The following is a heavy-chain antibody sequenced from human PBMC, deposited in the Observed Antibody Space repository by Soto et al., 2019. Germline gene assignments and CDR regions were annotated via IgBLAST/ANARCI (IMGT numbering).Heavy chain of an antibody. CDR1: GGTFSSYT. J-gene: IGHJ5*02. CDR2: IIPTLGIA. CDR3: ARDLSLGPSSYQLLGNWFDP. D-gene: IGHD2-2*01. V-gene: IGHV1-69*08. Sequence: QVQLVQSGAEVKKPGSSVKVSCKAYGGTFSSYTISWVRQAPGQGLEWMGRIIPTLGIANYAQKFQGRVTSTADKSTSTAYMELSSLRSEDTALYYCARDLSLGPSSYQLLGNWFDPWGQGTLVTVSS.